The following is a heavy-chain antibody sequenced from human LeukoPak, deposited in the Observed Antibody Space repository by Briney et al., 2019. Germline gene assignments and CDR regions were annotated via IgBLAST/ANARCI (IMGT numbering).Heavy chain of an antibody. CDR2: VFTTGVS. CDR1: GGSISSGSYF. D-gene: IGHD3-16*01. J-gene: IGHJ4*02. CDR3: ARSAFGDYSFDY. Sequence: SQTLSLTCTVSGGSISSGSYFWSWIRQPAGKGLEWIGHVFTTGVSTHNPSLSSRVSISLDTSKNQFSLSLSSVTAADTAVYYCARSAFGDYSFDYWGQGTLVTVSS. V-gene: IGHV4-61*09.